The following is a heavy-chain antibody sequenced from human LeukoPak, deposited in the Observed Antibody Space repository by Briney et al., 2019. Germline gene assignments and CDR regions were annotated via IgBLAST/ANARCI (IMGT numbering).Heavy chain of an antibody. CDR1: GYTFTGYY. J-gene: IGHJ6*03. Sequence: GASVKVSCKASGYTFTGYYIHWVRQAPGQGLEWMGWITPNSGGTNFAQKFQGRVTMTRDTSISTVYMELSRLRSDDTVVYYCARVGLPPRMFMDVWGTGTTVTVSS. D-gene: IGHD5-12*01. V-gene: IGHV1-2*02. CDR3: ARVGLPPRMFMDV. CDR2: ITPNSGGT.